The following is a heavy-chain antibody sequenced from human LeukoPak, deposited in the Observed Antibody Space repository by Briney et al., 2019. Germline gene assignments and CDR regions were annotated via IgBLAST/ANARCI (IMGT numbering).Heavy chain of an antibody. CDR2: IYYSGST. V-gene: IGHV4-39*01. D-gene: IGHD6-19*01. J-gene: IGHJ5*02. Sequence: SETLSLTCTVSGGSISSSSYYWGWIRQPPGKGLEWIGSIYYSGSTYYNPSLKSRVTISVDTSKNQFSLKLSSVTAADTAVYYCARQGWSSGYNWFDLWGQGTLVTVSS. CDR3: ARQGWSSGYNWFDL. CDR1: GGSISSSSYY.